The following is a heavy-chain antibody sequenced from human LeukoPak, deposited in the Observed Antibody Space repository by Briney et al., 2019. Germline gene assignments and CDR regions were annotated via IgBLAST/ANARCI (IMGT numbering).Heavy chain of an antibody. Sequence: SETLSLTCTVSGGSISGYYWSWIRQPPGKGLEWIGYIYYSGSTNYNPSLKSRVTISVDTSKNQFSLKLSSVTAADTAVYYCARAPSSGYYSWYFDYWGQGTLVTVSS. CDR1: GGSISGYY. CDR3: ARAPSSGYYSWYFDY. V-gene: IGHV4-59*01. J-gene: IGHJ4*02. D-gene: IGHD3-22*01. CDR2: IYYSGST.